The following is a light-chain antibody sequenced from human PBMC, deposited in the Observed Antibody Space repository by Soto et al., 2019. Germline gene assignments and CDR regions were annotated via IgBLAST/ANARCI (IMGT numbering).Light chain of an antibody. CDR2: EVT. CDR3: LSFTTTSTHV. Sequence: QSVLTQPASVSGSPGQSITVSCTGTSRDIGGYNSVSWYQPHPGKAPKLMVYEVTNRPSGVSNRFSGSKSGNTAYLTIYGLQVEDEAEYFWLSFTTTSTHVFGTGNKVTVL. V-gene: IGLV2-14*01. J-gene: IGLJ1*01. CDR1: SRDIGGYNS.